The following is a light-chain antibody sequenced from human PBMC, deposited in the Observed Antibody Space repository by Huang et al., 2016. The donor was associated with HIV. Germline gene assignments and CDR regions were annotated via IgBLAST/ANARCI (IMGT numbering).Light chain of an antibody. J-gene: IGKJ2*01. V-gene: IGKV1-5*01. CDR2: DAS. CDR1: QSISSW. CDR3: QQYNTYPYT. Sequence: DIQMTQSPSTLSASVGDRVTITCRASQSISSWLAWYQQKPGKAPKLLIYDASSLESGVPPRFSGSGSGTEFTLTINRLQPDNFATYYCQQYNTYPYTFGQGTKLEIK.